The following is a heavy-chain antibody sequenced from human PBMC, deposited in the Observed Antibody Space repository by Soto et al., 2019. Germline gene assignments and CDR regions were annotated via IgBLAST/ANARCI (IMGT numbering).Heavy chain of an antibody. CDR2: MNPNSGNT. V-gene: IGHV1-8*01. CDR1: GYTFTSSD. Sequence: QVQLVQSGAEVKKHGASVTVACKASGYTFTSSDINWVRQATGQGLEWMGWMNPNSGNTGYAQKFQGGVTTTRNTSKSTAYMELSSLRSEDTAVYYCAREVFFEEMATNRETGAWGQGTLGPVSS. CDR3: AREVFFEEMATNRETGA. D-gene: IGHD1-1*01. J-gene: IGHJ5*02.